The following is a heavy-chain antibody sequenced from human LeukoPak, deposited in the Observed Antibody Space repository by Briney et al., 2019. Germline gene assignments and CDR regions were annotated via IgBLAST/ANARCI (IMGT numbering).Heavy chain of an antibody. D-gene: IGHD2-21*02. Sequence: PSETLSLTCSVSGVSIDSYHWSWIRQPPGKGLEWIGYFYYTGSTNYSPSFEGRVTISEDTSKNQISLRLTSVTAADTAVYYCAGRTAPTTRPFDYWGQGTLVTVSS. J-gene: IGHJ4*02. V-gene: IGHV4-59*01. CDR3: AGRTAPTTRPFDY. CDR2: FYYTGST. CDR1: GVSIDSYH.